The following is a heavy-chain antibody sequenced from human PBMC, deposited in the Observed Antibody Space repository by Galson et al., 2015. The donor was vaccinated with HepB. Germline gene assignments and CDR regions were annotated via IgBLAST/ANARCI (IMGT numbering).Heavy chain of an antibody. V-gene: IGHV1-69*13. CDR2: IIPIFGTA. J-gene: IGHJ4*02. Sequence: SVKVSCKASGGTFSSYAISWVRQAPGQGLEWMGGIIPIFGTANYAQKFQGRVTITADESTSTAYMELSSLRSEDTAVYYCAREGQVGDDSSGYYYWDWGQGTLVTVSS. D-gene: IGHD3-22*01. CDR3: AREGQVGDDSSGYYYWD. CDR1: GGTFSSYA.